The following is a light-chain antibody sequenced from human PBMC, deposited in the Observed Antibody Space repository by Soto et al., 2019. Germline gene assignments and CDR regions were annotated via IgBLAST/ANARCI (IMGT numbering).Light chain of an antibody. CDR3: QSYDSSLLYV. J-gene: IGLJ1*01. Sequence: QSVLTQLPSVSGAPGQRVTISCTGSSSNIGAGYDVHWYQQLPGTAPKLLIYGNSNRPSGVPDRFSGSKSGTSASLAITGLQAEDEADYYCQSYDSSLLYVFGTGTKVTVL. CDR1: SSNIGAGYD. V-gene: IGLV1-40*01. CDR2: GNS.